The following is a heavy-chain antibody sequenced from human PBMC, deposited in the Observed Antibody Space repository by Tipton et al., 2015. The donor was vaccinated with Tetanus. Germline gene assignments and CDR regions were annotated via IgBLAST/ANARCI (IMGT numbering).Heavy chain of an antibody. D-gene: IGHD3-10*01. J-gene: IGHJ6*02. CDR2: ISNRGTS. CDR3: ARDRGVRVGYYYYHGMDV. CDR1: DESISSSSYY. Sequence: TLSLTCTVSDESISSSSYYWGWIRHHPGRGLEWIASISNRGTSYNNPSFRSRVTISVDTSKNQFSLKLNSVTAADTAVYYCARDRGVRVGYYYYHGMDVWGQGTTVTVSS. V-gene: IGHV4-39*02.